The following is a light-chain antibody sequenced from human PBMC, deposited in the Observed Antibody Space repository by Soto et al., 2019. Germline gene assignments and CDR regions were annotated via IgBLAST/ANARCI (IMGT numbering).Light chain of an antibody. Sequence: QSVLTRPASVSGSPGQSITSSCSGTRSDIGSYNYVAWYQQFPGKTPKILIYGVSSRPSGVSSRFSGSKSGNTASLTISGLQAEDEADYYCISYTGSSTSYVFGSGTKVTVL. CDR1: RSDIGSYNY. V-gene: IGLV2-14*01. J-gene: IGLJ1*01. CDR3: ISYTGSSTSYV. CDR2: GVS.